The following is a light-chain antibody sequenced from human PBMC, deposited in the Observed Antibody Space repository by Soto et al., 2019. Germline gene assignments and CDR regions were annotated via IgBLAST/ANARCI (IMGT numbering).Light chain of an antibody. CDR2: GTS. CDR3: QQYGSSPKT. V-gene: IGKV3-20*01. J-gene: IGKJ1*01. Sequence: EIVLTQSPGTLSLSPWQRATLSCRASQSVSSGNLAWYQQKPGQAPRLLIYGTSNRATGIPDRFSGSGSGTDFTLTIIRLEREDFAVYYCQQYGSSPKTFGQGTKVDIK. CDR1: QSVSSGN.